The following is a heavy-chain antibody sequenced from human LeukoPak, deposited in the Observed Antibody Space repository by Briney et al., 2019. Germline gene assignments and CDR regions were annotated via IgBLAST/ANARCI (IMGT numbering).Heavy chain of an antibody. CDR3: ARSGQQLVLYYYYYYMDV. V-gene: IGHV4-34*01. D-gene: IGHD6-13*01. Sequence: SETLSLTCTVSGGSISSYYWSWIRQPPGKGLEWIGEINHSGSTNYNPSLKSRVTISVDTSKNQFSLKLSSVTAADTAVYYCARSGQQLVLYYYYYYMDVWGKGTTVTISS. J-gene: IGHJ6*03. CDR2: INHSGST. CDR1: GGSISSYY.